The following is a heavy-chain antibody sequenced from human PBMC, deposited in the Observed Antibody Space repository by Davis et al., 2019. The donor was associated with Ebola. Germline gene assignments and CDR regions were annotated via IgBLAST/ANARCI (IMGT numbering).Heavy chain of an antibody. CDR3: ASGCSSTSCPDY. D-gene: IGHD2-2*01. J-gene: IGHJ4*02. V-gene: IGHV3-23*01. Sequence: GGSLRLSCAASGFTFSSYAMSWVRQAPGKGLEWVSAISGSGGSTYYADSVKGRFTISRDNAKNSLYLQMNSLRAEDTAVYYCASGCSSTSCPDYWGQGTLVTVSS. CDR2: ISGSGGST. CDR1: GFTFSSYA.